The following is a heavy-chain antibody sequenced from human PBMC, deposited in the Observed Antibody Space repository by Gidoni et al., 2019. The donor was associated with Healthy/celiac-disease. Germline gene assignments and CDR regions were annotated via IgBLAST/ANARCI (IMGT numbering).Heavy chain of an antibody. V-gene: IGHV3-21*01. J-gene: IGHJ4*02. CDR1: GFTFSSYS. D-gene: IGHD3-3*01. CDR2: ISSSSSYI. CDR3: ARENYDFWSGYYIGFDY. Sequence: EVQLVESGGGLVKPGGSLSLSCAASGFTFSSYSMNWVRQAPGKGLAWVSSISSSSSYIYYADSVKGRFTISRDNAKNSLYLQMNSLRAEDTAVYYCARENYDFWSGYYIGFDYWGQGTLVTVSS.